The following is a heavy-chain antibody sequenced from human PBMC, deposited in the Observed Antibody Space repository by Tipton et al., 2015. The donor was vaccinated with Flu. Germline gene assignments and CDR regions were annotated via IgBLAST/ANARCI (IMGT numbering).Heavy chain of an antibody. J-gene: IGHJ4*02. CDR1: GYTFTSYG. CDR3: ARMDPYDSSGYQDY. D-gene: IGHD3-22*01. V-gene: IGHV1-18*01. CDR2: ISAYNGNT. Sequence: SCKASGYTFTSYGISWVRQAPGQGLEWMGWISAYNGNTNYAQKLQGRVTMTTDTSTSTAYMELRSLRSDDTAVYYCARMDPYDSSGYQDYWGQGTLVTVSS.